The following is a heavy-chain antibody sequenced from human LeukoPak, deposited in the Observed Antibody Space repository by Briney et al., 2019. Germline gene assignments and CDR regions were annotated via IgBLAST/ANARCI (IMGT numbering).Heavy chain of an antibody. Sequence: PGGSLRLSCAASGFTFRNYVMSWVRHAPGKGLEWVSAISGGSDSTYYADSVKGRFTISRDNSKNTLYLQMNSLRAEDTAVYYCAKMVREFYTISYYFDYWGQGTLVSVSS. CDR2: ISGGSDST. V-gene: IGHV3-23*01. CDR3: AKMVREFYTISYYFDY. CDR1: GFTFRNYV. J-gene: IGHJ4*02. D-gene: IGHD2-8*01.